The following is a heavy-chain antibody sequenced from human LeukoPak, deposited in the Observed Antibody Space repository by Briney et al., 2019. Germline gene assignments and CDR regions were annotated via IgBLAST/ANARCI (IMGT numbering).Heavy chain of an antibody. D-gene: IGHD6-13*01. Sequence: GGSLRLSCAASGFIFSNYAMSWVRQAPGKGLEWVSSTSYSGGSTYYTASVEGRFTISRDNSKNTLFLQMNSLRVEDTAIYYCAKMYSSTWSDWYFDLWGRGTLVTVSS. CDR3: AKMYSSTWSDWYFDL. CDR2: TSYSGGST. J-gene: IGHJ2*01. V-gene: IGHV3-23*01. CDR1: GFIFSNYA.